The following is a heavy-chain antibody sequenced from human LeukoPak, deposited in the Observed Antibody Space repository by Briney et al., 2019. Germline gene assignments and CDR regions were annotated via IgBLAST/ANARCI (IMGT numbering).Heavy chain of an antibody. D-gene: IGHD6-13*01. CDR3: ARVAAAGTTYFDY. J-gene: IGHJ4*02. Sequence: EASVKVSCKASGYTFTSYAMHWVRQAPGQRLEWMGWINAGNGNTKYSQKFQGRVTITRDTSASTAYMELSSLRSEDTAVYYCARVAAAGTTYFDYWGQGTLVTVSS. V-gene: IGHV1-3*01. CDR1: GYTFTSYA. CDR2: INAGNGNT.